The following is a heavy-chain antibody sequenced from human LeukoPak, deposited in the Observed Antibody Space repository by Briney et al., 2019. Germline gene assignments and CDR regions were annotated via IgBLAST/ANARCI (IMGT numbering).Heavy chain of an antibody. V-gene: IGHV3-9*01. Sequence: PGGSLRLSCAASGFTFDDYAMHWVRQAPGKGLEWVSSISWNSGSIGYADSVKGRFTISRDNAKNSLYLQMNSLRAEDTALYYCAKDTNRMRATISGVYFDYWGQGTLVTVSS. CDR2: ISWNSGSI. CDR3: AKDTNRMRATISGVYFDY. CDR1: GFTFDDYA. D-gene: IGHD3-3*01. J-gene: IGHJ4*02.